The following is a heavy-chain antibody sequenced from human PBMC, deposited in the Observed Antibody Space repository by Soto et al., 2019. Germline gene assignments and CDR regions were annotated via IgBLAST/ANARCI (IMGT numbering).Heavy chain of an antibody. CDR3: ARLTYCSSTSCYGGNYYYGMDV. CDR2: IYYSGST. V-gene: IGHV4-59*08. Sequence: QVQLQESGPGLVKPSETLSLTCTVSGGSISSYYWSWIRQPPGKGLEWIGYIYYSGSTNYNPSLTSRVTISVDTSKTQFSLKLSSVTAADTAVYYCARLTYCSSTSCYGGNYYYGMDVWGQGTTVTVSS. J-gene: IGHJ6*02. CDR1: GGSISSYY. D-gene: IGHD2-2*01.